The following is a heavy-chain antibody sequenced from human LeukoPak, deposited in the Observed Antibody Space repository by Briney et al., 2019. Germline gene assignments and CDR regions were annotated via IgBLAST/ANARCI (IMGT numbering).Heavy chain of an antibody. CDR3: AREGPSAAGTVDY. J-gene: IGHJ4*02. CDR2: IIPIFGTA. D-gene: IGHD6-13*01. CDR1: GGIFSSYA. Sequence: SVKVSCKASGGIFSSYAFTWVRQAPGQGLEWMGGIIPIFGTANYAQKFQGRVTITADESTSTAYMELNSLRSEDTAVYYCAREGPSAAGTVDYWGQGTLVTVSS. V-gene: IGHV1-69*13.